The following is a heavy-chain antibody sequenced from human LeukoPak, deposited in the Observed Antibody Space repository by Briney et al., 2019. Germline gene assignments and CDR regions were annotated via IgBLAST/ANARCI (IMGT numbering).Heavy chain of an antibody. V-gene: IGHV3-30*03. CDR1: GFTFSTYG. D-gene: IGHD5-12*01. J-gene: IGHJ5*02. CDR2: ISNDGSNK. Sequence: PGRSLRLSCAASGFTFSTYGMHWVRQAPGKGLEWVAVISNDGSNKLYTDSVKGRFTISRDNSKNTLYLQMNRLRAEDTAVYYCARSDVDMAAWGQGTLVTVSS. CDR3: ARSDVDMAA.